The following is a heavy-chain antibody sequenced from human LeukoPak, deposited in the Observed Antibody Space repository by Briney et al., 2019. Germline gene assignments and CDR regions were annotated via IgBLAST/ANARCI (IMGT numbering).Heavy chain of an antibody. CDR1: GYTFTNFG. Sequence: ASVKVSRKASGYTFTNFGISWVRQAPGQGLEWMGWIIAYNGNTNYAQKFQDTVTMTTDTSTSTAYMELRSLTSDDTAVYYCARGSSRYAFDIWGQGTMVIVSP. CDR2: IIAYNGNT. V-gene: IGHV1-18*01. CDR3: ARGSSRYAFDI. J-gene: IGHJ3*02.